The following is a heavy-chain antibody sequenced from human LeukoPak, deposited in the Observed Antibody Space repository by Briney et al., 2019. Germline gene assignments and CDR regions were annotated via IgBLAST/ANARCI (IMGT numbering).Heavy chain of an antibody. CDR2: IKKDGSEK. J-gene: IGHJ4*02. Sequence: GGSLRLSCAASGFTFSSYWMSWVRQAPGKGLEWVANIKKDGSEKYYVDSVKGRFTISRDNAKNSLYLQMNSLRAEDTAVYYCASSYDYVWGSYHCWGQGTLVTVSS. V-gene: IGHV3-7*01. CDR1: GFTFSSYW. CDR3: ASSYDYVWGSYHC. D-gene: IGHD3-16*02.